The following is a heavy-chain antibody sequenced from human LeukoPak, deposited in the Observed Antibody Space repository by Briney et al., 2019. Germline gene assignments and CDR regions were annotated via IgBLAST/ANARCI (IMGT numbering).Heavy chain of an antibody. CDR3: ARGTVTTVSYYYYYMDV. CDR1: GFTFSSYS. V-gene: IGHV3-48*01. D-gene: IGHD4-17*01. J-gene: IGHJ6*03. Sequence: PGGSLRLSCAASGFTFSSYSMNWVRQAPGKGLEWVSYISSSSSTIYYADSVKGRLTISRDNAENSLYLQMTSLRAEDTAVYYCARGTVTTVSYYYYYMDVWGKGTTVTVSS. CDR2: ISSSSSTI.